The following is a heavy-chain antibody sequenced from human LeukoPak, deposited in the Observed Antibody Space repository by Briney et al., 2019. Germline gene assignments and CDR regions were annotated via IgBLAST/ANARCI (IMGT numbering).Heavy chain of an antibody. CDR2: IYSGGST. J-gene: IGHJ4*02. CDR1: GFTVSSNY. V-gene: IGHV3-66*01. D-gene: IGHD6-6*01. CDR3: ARGRHSSSSPLYYFDY. Sequence: GGSLRLSCAASGFTVSSNYMSWVRQAPGKGLEWVSVIYSGGSTYYADSVKGRFTISRDNSKNTLYLQMNSLRAEDTAVYYCARGRHSSSSPLYYFDYWGQGTLVTVSS.